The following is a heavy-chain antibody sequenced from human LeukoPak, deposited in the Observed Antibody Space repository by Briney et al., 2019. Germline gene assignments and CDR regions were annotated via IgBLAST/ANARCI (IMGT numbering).Heavy chain of an antibody. CDR2: ISGSGGST. CDR3: TTDHRTIYGVVFPDY. J-gene: IGHJ4*02. D-gene: IGHD3-3*01. Sequence: PGGSLRLSCAASGFTFSSYAMSWVRQAPGKGLEWVSAISGSGGSTYYADSVKGRFTISRDNSKNTLYLQMNNLKTEDTAVYYCTTDHRTIYGVVFPDYWGQGTLVTVSS. V-gene: IGHV3-23*01. CDR1: GFTFSSYA.